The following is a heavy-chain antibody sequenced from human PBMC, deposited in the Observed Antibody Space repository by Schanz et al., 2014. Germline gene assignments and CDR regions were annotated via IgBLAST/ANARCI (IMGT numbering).Heavy chain of an antibody. V-gene: IGHV1-69*08. D-gene: IGHD6-13*01. J-gene: IGHJ4*02. CDR3: ARDGEAAAGCDY. CDR2: IIPILDKT. Sequence: QVQLVQSGAEVKKPGSSVKVSCKASGGTFSSSTLTWVRQAPGQGLEWMGRIIPILDKTNYAQNFQGRLTVTRDTSTSTVNMELSSLRSEDTAVYYCARDGEAAAGCDYWGQGTLVTVSS. CDR1: GGTFSSST.